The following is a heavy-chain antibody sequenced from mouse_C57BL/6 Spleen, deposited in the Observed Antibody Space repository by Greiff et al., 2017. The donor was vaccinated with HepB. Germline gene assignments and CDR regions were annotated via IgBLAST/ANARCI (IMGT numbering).Heavy chain of an antibody. CDR2: IWSGGST. J-gene: IGHJ4*01. Sequence: VQLQESGPGLVQPSQSLSITCTVSGFSLTSYGVHWVRQSPGKGLEWLGVIWSGGSTDYNAAFISRLSISKDNSKSQVFFKMNSLQADDTAIYYCARKGVYDGYYGEAMDYWGQGTSVTVSS. V-gene: IGHV2-2*01. CDR1: GFSLTSYG. CDR3: ARKGVYDGYYGEAMDY. D-gene: IGHD2-3*01.